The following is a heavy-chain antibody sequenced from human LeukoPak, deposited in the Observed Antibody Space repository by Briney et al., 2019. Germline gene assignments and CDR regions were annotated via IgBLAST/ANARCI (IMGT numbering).Heavy chain of an antibody. Sequence: SETLSLTCTVSSGSISSYYWSWIRQSPGKGLEWIGYIYYSGTTDYNPSLKNRVTISVDTSKNQFSLKLSSVTAADTAVYYCARHLGYCSSTSCYPWFDPWGQGTLVTVSP. CDR3: ARHLGYCSSTSCYPWFDP. V-gene: IGHV4-59*01. CDR1: SGSISSYY. J-gene: IGHJ5*02. D-gene: IGHD2-2*01. CDR2: IYYSGTT.